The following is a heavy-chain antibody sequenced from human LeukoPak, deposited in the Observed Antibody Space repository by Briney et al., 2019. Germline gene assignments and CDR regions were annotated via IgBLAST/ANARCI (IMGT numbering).Heavy chain of an antibody. D-gene: IGHD3-22*01. V-gene: IGHV3-49*04. CDR2: IRSKVYGGTT. CDR1: GFTFRDYA. J-gene: IGHJ3*02. Sequence: GGSLRLSCTGFGFTFRDYAVSWVRQAPGKGLECIGFIRSKVYGGTTEYAASVKGRFTISRDDSKSIAYLQMNSLKTEDTAVYYCTRDPYYFDSSGYYHHAFDIWGQGTMVAVSS. CDR3: TRDPYYFDSSGYYHHAFDI.